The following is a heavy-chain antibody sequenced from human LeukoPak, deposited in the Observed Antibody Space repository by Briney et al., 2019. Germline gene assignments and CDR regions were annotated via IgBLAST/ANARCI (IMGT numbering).Heavy chain of an antibody. CDR3: ASDPVVAATLRMDY. J-gene: IGHJ4*02. CDR2: ISYDGSNI. Sequence: GGSLRLSCAASGFTFSSYAMHWVRQAPGKGLEWVAVISYDGSNIYYADSVKGRFIISRDNSKNTLYLRMNSLRAEDTAVYYCASDPVVAATLRMDYWGQGTLVTVSS. CDR1: GFTFSSYA. V-gene: IGHV3-30-3*01. D-gene: IGHD2-15*01.